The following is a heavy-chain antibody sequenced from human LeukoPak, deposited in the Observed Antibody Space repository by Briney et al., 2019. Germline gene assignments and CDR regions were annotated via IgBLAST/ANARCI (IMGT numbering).Heavy chain of an antibody. CDR1: GINLCNHW. D-gene: IGHD5-24*01. CDR2: IKPDGSEK. V-gene: IGHV3-7*04. Sequence: GGSLRISCGTSGINLCNHWKTWVRQAPGKGLEWLANIKPDGSEKYYVDSVKGRFTISRDNAKNSLYLQMNSLRAEDTAVYYCARGTTIPGLDYGGQGTLVTVSS. J-gene: IGHJ4*02. CDR3: ARGTTIPGLDY.